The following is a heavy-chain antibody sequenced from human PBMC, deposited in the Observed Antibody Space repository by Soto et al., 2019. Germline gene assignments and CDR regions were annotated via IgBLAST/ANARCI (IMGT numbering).Heavy chain of an antibody. J-gene: IGHJ6*02. D-gene: IGHD2-2*01. CDR2: IYPGDSDT. CDR3: ARAADTVAVPAAMADFYYGMDV. V-gene: IGHV5-51*01. Sequence: PGESLNIACKGSGYSFTSYWIGWVRQMPGKGREWMGIIYPGDSDTRYSPSFQGQVTISADKSISTAYLQWSSLKASDTAMYYCARAADTVAVPAAMADFYYGMDVWGQGTTVTVSS. CDR1: GYSFTSYW.